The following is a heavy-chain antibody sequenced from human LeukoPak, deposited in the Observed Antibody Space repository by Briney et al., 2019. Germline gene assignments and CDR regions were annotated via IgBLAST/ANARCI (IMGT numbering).Heavy chain of an antibody. CDR1: GGSISSSSYY. CDR2: IYYSGST. D-gene: IGHD3-22*01. V-gene: IGHV4-39*07. J-gene: IGHJ4*02. CDR3: ARITVQLWYPHSGYTLDY. Sequence: PSETLSLTCTVSGGSISSSSYYWGWIRQPPGKGLEWIGSIYYSGSTYYNPSLKSRVTISVDTSKNQFSLKLSSVTAADTAVYYCARITVQLWYPHSGYTLDYWGQGTLVTVSS.